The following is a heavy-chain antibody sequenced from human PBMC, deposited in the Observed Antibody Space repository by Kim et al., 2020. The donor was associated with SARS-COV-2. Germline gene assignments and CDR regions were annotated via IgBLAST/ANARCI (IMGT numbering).Heavy chain of an antibody. CDR3: ATQRSSTSCNHY. D-gene: IGHD2-2*01. V-gene: IGHV1-69*13. Sequence: SVKVSCKASGGTFSSYAISWVRQAPGQGLEWMGGIIPIFGTANYAQKFQGRVTITADESTSTAYMELSSLRSEDTAVYYCATQRSSTSCNHYWGQGTLVTVSS. J-gene: IGHJ4*02. CDR1: GGTFSSYA. CDR2: IIPIFGTA.